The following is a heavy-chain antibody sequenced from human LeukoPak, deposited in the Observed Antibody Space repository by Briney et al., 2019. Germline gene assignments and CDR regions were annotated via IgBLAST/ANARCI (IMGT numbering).Heavy chain of an antibody. CDR1: GGSISSYY. Sequence: SETLSLTCTVSGGSISSYYWSWIRQPPGKGLEWIGYIYYGGSTNYNPSLKSRVTISVDTSKNQFSLKLSSVTAADTAVYYCARSSVPYYYYNYYMDVWGKGTTVTVSS. CDR2: IYYGGST. J-gene: IGHJ6*03. D-gene: IGHD3-22*01. V-gene: IGHV4-59*01. CDR3: ARSSVPYYYYNYYMDV.